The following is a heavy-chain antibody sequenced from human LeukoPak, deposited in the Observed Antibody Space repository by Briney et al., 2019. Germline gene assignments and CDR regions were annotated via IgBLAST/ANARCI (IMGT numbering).Heavy chain of an antibody. CDR3: ARDSVTGSYYPTKFDY. Sequence: ASETLFLTCSVSGGSISRTDNYWTWIRQSPGKGLEWIGSIHYSGSTYYNPSLKSRVTISVDTSKNQFSLKLSSVTAADTAVYYCARDSVTGSYYPTKFDYWGQGTLVTVSS. CDR2: IHYSGST. J-gene: IGHJ4*02. CDR1: GGSISRTDNY. V-gene: IGHV4-39*07. D-gene: IGHD1-26*01.